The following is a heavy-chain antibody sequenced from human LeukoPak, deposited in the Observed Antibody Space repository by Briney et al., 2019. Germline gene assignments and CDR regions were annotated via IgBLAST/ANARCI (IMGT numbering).Heavy chain of an antibody. CDR1: GYTFTGYY. CDR3: ATRGLDGYFQH. V-gene: IGHV1-2*02. Sequence: ASVKVSCKASGYTFTGYYMHWVRQAPGQGLEWMGWIDPNSGGTNYAQKFQGRVTMTRDTTISTAYMELNRLRSDDTAVYYCATRGLDGYFQHWGQGTLVTVSS. CDR2: IDPNSGGT. J-gene: IGHJ1*01. D-gene: IGHD3/OR15-3a*01.